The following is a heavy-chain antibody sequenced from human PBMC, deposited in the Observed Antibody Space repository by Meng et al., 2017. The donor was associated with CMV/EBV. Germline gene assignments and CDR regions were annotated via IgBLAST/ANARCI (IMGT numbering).Heavy chain of an antibody. V-gene: IGHV3-30-3*01. CDR3: ARDGDPGAESHDAFDI. Sequence: GEPLKISCAASGFTISRYAMHWVRQAPGKGLEWVAVISYDGSNKVYADSVKGRFTISRDNSKKTLYLQMNSLRGEDMAVYHCARDGDPGAESHDAFDIWGQGTMVTVSS. D-gene: IGHD1-14*01. CDR2: ISYDGSNK. CDR1: GFTISRYA. J-gene: IGHJ3*02.